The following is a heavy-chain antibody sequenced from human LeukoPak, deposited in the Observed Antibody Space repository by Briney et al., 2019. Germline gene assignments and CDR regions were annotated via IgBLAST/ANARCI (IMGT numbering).Heavy chain of an antibody. D-gene: IGHD6-13*01. CDR2: IYNSGST. J-gene: IGHJ4*02. V-gene: IGHV4-4*08. Sequence: SETLSLTCTVSGASISSYYWSWIRQPPGKGLEWIGYIYNSGSTNYNPSLKSRVTISVDTSKNQFSLKLSSVTAADTAVFFCAREGYTSSWYSGYYYFDYWGQGTLVTVSS. CDR3: AREGYTSSWYSGYYYFDY. CDR1: GASISSYY.